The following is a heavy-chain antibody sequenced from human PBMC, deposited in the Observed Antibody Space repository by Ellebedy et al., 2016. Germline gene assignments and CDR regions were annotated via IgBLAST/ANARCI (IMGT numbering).Heavy chain of an antibody. D-gene: IGHD1-14*01. V-gene: IGHV4-30-2*01. Sequence: SETLSLXXAVYGGSFSGYSWSWIRQPPGKGLEWIGYIYHSGSTYYNPSLKSRVTISVDRSKNQFSLKLSSVTAADTAVYYCARDGNADDAFDIWGQGTMVTVSS. CDR3: ARDGNADDAFDI. CDR1: GGSFSGYS. J-gene: IGHJ3*02. CDR2: IYHSGST.